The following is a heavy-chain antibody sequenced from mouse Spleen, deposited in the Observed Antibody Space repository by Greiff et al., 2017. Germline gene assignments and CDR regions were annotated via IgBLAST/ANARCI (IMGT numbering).Heavy chain of an antibody. V-gene: IGHV1-54*01. Sequence: QVQLQQSGAELVRPGTSVKVSCKASGYAFTNYLIEWVKQRPGQGLEWIGVINPGSGGTNYNEKFKGKATLTADKSSSTAYMQLSSLTSEDSAVYFCASDYDEGFAYWGQGTLVTVSA. D-gene: IGHD2-4*01. CDR3: ASDYDEGFAY. J-gene: IGHJ3*01. CDR1: GYAFTNYL. CDR2: INPGSGGT.